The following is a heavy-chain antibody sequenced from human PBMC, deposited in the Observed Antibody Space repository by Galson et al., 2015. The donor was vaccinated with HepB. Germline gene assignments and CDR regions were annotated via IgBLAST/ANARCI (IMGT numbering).Heavy chain of an antibody. D-gene: IGHD1-1*01. CDR1: GFTFSSYW. CDR2: INSDGSYT. Sequence: SLRLSCAASGFTFSSYWMHWVRQAPGKGLVWVSRINSDGSYTTYADSVKGRFTISRDNAKTTLYLQMNSLRAEDAAVYYCARARAPGGNFDYWGQGTLVTVSS. J-gene: IGHJ4*02. CDR3: ARARAPGGNFDY. V-gene: IGHV3-74*01.